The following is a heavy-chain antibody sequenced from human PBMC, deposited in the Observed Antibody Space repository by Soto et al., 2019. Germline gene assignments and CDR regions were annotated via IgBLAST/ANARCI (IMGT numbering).Heavy chain of an antibody. CDR3: ARVFDSSGWYFFDS. V-gene: IGHV2-70*04. CDR2: IDWDDDK. J-gene: IGHJ4*02. Sequence: SGPTLVNPTQTLTLTCTFAGFSLSTGGMRVSWIRQPPGKALEWLARIDWDDDKFYSTSLKTRLTISKDTSKNQVVLTMTNMDPVDTATYYCARVFDSSGWYFFDSWGQGTLAPV. D-gene: IGHD6-19*01. CDR1: GFSLSTGGMR.